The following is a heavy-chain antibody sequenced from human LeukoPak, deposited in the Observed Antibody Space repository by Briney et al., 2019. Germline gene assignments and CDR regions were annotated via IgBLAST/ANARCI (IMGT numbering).Heavy chain of an antibody. D-gene: IGHD1-1*01. Sequence: GGSLRLSCAASGFTFSSYSMNWVRQAPGKGLEWVSSISSSSSYIYYADSVKGRFTISRDNAKNSLYLQMNSLRAEDTAVYYCARDYNNPYYYYYTDVWGKGTTVTVSS. CDR3: ARDYNNPYYYYYTDV. CDR2: ISSSSSYI. V-gene: IGHV3-21*01. CDR1: GFTFSSYS. J-gene: IGHJ6*03.